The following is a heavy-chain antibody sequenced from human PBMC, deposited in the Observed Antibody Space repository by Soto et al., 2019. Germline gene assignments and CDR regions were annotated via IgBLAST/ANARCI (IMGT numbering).Heavy chain of an antibody. CDR3: ARDFTPTPFSYHYSGMDV. J-gene: IGHJ6*02. CDR2: ISDSASTI. CDR1: GFTFSYYN. V-gene: IGHV3-48*01. Sequence: PGGSLRLSCAASGFTFSYYNMNWVRQAPGRGLEWVSYISDSASTIHYADSVKGRFTISRDNAKNSLYLQMNSLRAEDTAVYYCARDFTPTPFSYHYSGMDVWGQGTTVTVSS. D-gene: IGHD2-15*01.